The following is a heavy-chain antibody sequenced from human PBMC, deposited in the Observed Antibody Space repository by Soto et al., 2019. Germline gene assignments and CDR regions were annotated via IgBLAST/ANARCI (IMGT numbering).Heavy chain of an antibody. CDR2: IMPIFGTA. D-gene: IGHD2-21*01. J-gene: IGHJ6*02. Sequence: ASVKVSCKASGGTFSSYAISWVRQARGQGLEWMGGIMPIFGTANYAQKFQGRVTITADKSTSTAYMELSSLRSEDTAVYYCARDGLSDGYNLPYYYYGMDVWGQGTTVTVSS. V-gene: IGHV1-69*06. CDR1: GGTFSSYA. CDR3: ARDGLSDGYNLPYYYYGMDV.